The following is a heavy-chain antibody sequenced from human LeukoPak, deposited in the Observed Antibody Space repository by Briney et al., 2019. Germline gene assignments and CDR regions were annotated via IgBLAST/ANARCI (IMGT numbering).Heavy chain of an antibody. D-gene: IGHD3-10*01. CDR1: GLTFSSYS. J-gene: IGHJ4*02. Sequence: PGGFLRLSCAASGLTFSSYSMNWVRQAPGKGLEWVSSISSSSSYIYYADSVKGRFTISRDNAKNSLYLQMNSLRAEDTAVYYCARAGSGGIDYWGQGTLVTVSS. CDR3: ARAGSGGIDY. V-gene: IGHV3-21*01. CDR2: ISSSSSYI.